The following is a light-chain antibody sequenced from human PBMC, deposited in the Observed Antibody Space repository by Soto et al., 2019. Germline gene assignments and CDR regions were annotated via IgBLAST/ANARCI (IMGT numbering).Light chain of an antibody. CDR2: DNN. CDR1: SANIENNY. J-gene: IGLJ2*01. Sequence: QSVLTQPPSVSAAPGQKVTISCSGNSANIENNYVYWYQQLPGTAPKLLIYDNNKRPSGIPDRFSGSKSGTSATLGITGLQTGDEADYYCGTWDSSLSAVVFGGRTKLTVL. V-gene: IGLV1-51*01. CDR3: GTWDSSLSAVV.